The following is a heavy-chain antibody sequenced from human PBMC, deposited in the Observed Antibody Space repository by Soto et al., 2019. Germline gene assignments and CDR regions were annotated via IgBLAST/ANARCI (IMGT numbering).Heavy chain of an antibody. D-gene: IGHD3-10*01. V-gene: IGHV3-43*01. CDR1: GFTFDAYA. Sequence: EVQLVESGGVVVQPGGSLRLSCAASGFTFDAYAMHWVRQTPGKGLEWVSLITWDGGSTFYANSVRGRFTISRDNSKHSLYLQMSSLTTEVTARYYCARERGRVTDYWGQGTLVTVSS. J-gene: IGHJ4*02. CDR3: ARERGRVTDY. CDR2: ITWDGGST.